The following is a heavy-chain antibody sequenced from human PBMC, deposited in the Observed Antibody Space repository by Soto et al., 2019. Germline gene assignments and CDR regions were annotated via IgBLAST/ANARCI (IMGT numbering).Heavy chain of an antibody. CDR3: ARDVPSSTAMVTSSWFDP. D-gene: IGHD5-18*01. CDR1: GYTFTSYY. CDR2: INPSGGST. V-gene: IGHV1-46*01. Sequence: EASVKVSCKASGYTFTSYYMHWVRQAPGQGLEWMGIINPSGGSTSYAQKFQGRVTMTRDTSTSTVYMELSSLRSEDTAVYYCARDVPSSTAMVTSSWFDPWGQGTLVTVSS. J-gene: IGHJ5*02.